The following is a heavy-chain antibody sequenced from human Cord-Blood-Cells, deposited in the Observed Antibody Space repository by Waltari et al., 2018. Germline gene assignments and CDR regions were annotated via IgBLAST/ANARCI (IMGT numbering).Heavy chain of an antibody. CDR2: IYYSGST. J-gene: IGHJ4*02. V-gene: IGHV4-39*01. CDR1: GRSISSSSYY. D-gene: IGHD3-16*01. CDR3: ARHGGY. Sequence: QLQLQESGTGLVKPSETLSLTCSVPGRSISSSSYYWGWIRQPPGKGLEWIGSIYYSGSTYYNPSLKSRVTISVDTSKNQFSLKLSSVTAADTAVYYCARHGGYWGQGTLVTVSS.